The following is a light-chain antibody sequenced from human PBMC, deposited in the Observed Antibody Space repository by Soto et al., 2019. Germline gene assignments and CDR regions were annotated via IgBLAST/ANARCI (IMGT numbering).Light chain of an antibody. CDR3: QQYGRSLWT. Sequence: EIVLTQSPGTLSLSPGERATLSCRASQSVSSSYLAWYQQKPGQAPRLLIYGASSRATGIPDRFSGSGSGTDFTLTISRLEPEDFAGYYCQQYGRSLWTFGQGTKVEIK. CDR1: QSVSSSY. V-gene: IGKV3-20*01. J-gene: IGKJ1*01. CDR2: GAS.